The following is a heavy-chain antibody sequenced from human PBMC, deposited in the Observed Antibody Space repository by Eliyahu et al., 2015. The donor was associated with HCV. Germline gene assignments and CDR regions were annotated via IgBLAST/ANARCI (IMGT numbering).Heavy chain of an antibody. CDR2: ISISGSTT. Sequence: RQAPGKGLEWVSHISISGSTTTYVDSVKGRFTISRDDVKSSLYLQMNSLRDEDTAVYYCARDHYNSSGYYAFDIWGQGTVVTVSS. J-gene: IGHJ3*02. V-gene: IGHV3-48*02. CDR3: ARDHYNSSGYYAFDI. D-gene: IGHD3-22*01.